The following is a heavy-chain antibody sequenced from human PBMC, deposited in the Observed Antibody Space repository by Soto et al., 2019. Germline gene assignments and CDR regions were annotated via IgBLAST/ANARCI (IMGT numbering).Heavy chain of an antibody. CDR3: ARHGGGDYYVDY. CDR2: IYYSGST. J-gene: IGHJ4*02. V-gene: IGHV4-39*01. Sequence: QLQLQESGPGLVKPSETLSLTCTVSGGSISSSSYYWGWIRQPPGKGLEWIGSIYYSGSTYYNPSLKSRVTISVDTSKNQFSLKLSSVTAADTAVYYCARHGGGDYYVDYWGQGTLVTVSS. D-gene: IGHD4-17*01. CDR1: GGSISSSSYY.